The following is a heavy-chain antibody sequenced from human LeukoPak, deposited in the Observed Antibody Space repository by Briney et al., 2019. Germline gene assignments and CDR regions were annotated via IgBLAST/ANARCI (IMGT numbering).Heavy chain of an antibody. CDR1: GGSFSGYY. J-gene: IGHJ4*02. CDR3: ARTGYSSGWYFDY. D-gene: IGHD6-19*01. Sequence: SETLSLTCAVYGGSFSGYYWSWIRQPPGKGLEWIGEINHSGSTNYNPSLKSRVTISLDTSKNQFSLKLSSVTAADTAVYYCARTGYSSGWYFDYWGQGTLVTVSS. CDR2: INHSGST. V-gene: IGHV4-34*01.